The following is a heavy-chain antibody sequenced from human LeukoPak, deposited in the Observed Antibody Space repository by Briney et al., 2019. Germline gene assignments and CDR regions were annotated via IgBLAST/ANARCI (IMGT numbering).Heavy chain of an antibody. CDR3: ARYLGYYYYMDV. Sequence: GASVKVSCKASGYTFTSYVINWVRQATGQGLEWMGWMNTNSGNTGYAQKCQCRVTMTRNTSISTAYMELSSLRSEDTAVYYCARYLGYYYYMDVWGKGTTVTVSS. CDR2: MNTNSGNT. V-gene: IGHV1-8*01. D-gene: IGHD3-10*01. CDR1: GYTFTSYV. J-gene: IGHJ6*03.